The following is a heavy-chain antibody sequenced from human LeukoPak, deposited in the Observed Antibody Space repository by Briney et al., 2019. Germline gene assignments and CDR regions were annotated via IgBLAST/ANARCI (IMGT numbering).Heavy chain of an antibody. V-gene: IGHV4-59*01. J-gene: IGHJ4*02. CDR2: IYYSGST. Sequence: SETLSLTCTVSGGSISSYYWSWIRQPPGKGLEWIGYIYYSGSTNYNPSLKSRVTTSVDTSKNQFSLKLSSVTAADTAVYYCARGGYSYGYDYWGQGTLVTVSS. CDR3: ARGGYSYGYDY. D-gene: IGHD5-18*01. CDR1: GGSISSYY.